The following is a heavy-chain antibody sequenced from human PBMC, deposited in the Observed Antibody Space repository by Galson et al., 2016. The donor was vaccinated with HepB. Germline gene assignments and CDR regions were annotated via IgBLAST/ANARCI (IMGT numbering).Heavy chain of an antibody. Sequence: PALVKPTQTLTLTCTLSGFSLGASGVGVGWIRQSPGKSLEWLAVIYWDAEKRYSPSLDSRLTITKDTYKNQVVLIMTDMDPVDTGTYYCAHRQYYWHSGRNFWFDPWGQGALVTVSS. CDR2: IYWDAEK. J-gene: IGHJ5*02. CDR1: GFSLGASGVG. D-gene: IGHD3-10*01. V-gene: IGHV2-5*02. CDR3: AHRQYYWHSGRNFWFDP.